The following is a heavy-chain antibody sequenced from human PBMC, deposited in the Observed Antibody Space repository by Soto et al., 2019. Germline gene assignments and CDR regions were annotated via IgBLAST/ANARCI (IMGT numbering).Heavy chain of an antibody. J-gene: IGHJ4*02. D-gene: IGHD1-1*01. CDR3: VRSGDNYNLLDY. CDR2: SSNSGSCT. CDR1: GFTVSDHY. Sequence: PGGSLRLSCAASGFTVSDHYMSWIRQAPGKGLEWIGYSSNSGSCTRYADSVKGRFSISRHNAKNSLYLQINSLRGDDTAIYYCVRSGDNYNLLDYWGQGTPVTVSS. V-gene: IGHV3-11*06.